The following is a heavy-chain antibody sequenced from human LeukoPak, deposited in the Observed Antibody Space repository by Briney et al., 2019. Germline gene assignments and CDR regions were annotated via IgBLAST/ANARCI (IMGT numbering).Heavy chain of an antibody. Sequence: ASVKVSCKASGYTFTGYYMHWVRQAPGQGLEWMGWINPNSGGTNYAQKFQGRVTMTRDTSISTAYMELSRLRSDDTAVYYCARWIPGDHGGHYYYYYYMDVWGKGTTVTISS. CDR1: GYTFTGYY. CDR3: ARWIPGDHGGHYYYYYYMDV. D-gene: IGHD4-17*01. V-gene: IGHV1-2*02. J-gene: IGHJ6*03. CDR2: INPNSGGT.